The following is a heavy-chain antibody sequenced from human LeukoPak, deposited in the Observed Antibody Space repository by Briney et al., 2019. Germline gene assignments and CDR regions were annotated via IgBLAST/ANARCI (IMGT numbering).Heavy chain of an antibody. CDR2: ISSSSYI. D-gene: IGHD6-19*01. Sequence: GGSLRLSCAAPGFTFSSYSMNWVRQAPGKGLEWVSSISSSSYIYYADSVRGRFTISRDNAKNSLYLQMNSLRAEDTAVYYCASWSSSGWYYFDYWGQGTLVTVSS. J-gene: IGHJ4*02. V-gene: IGHV3-21*01. CDR1: GFTFSSYS. CDR3: ASWSSSGWYYFDY.